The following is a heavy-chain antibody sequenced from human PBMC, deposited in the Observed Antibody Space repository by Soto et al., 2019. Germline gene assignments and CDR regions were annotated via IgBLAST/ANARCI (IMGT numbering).Heavy chain of an antibody. D-gene: IGHD3-10*01. J-gene: IGHJ4*02. CDR1: GFTFSSYG. Sequence: QVQLVESGGGVVQPGRSLRLSCAASGFTFSSYGMHWVRQAPGKGLEWVAVISYDGSNKYYADSVKGRFTISRDNSKNTLYLQMNSLRAEDTAVYYCAKIAVTIFGDERLLWFGESDFDYWGQGTLVTVSS. CDR2: ISYDGSNK. CDR3: AKIAVTIFGDERLLWFGESDFDY. V-gene: IGHV3-30*18.